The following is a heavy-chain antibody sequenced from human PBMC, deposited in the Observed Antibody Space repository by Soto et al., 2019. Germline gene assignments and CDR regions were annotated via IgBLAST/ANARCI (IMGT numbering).Heavy chain of an antibody. D-gene: IGHD7-27*01. CDR3: ARDSTGVSGYDAFDI. CDR1: GFTFSSYS. Sequence: GGSLRLSCAASGFTFSSYSMNWVRQAPGKGLEWVSYISSSSSTIYYADSVKGRFTISRDNAKNSLYLQMNSLRAEDTAVYYCARDSTGVSGYDAFDIWGQGTRVTVAS. V-gene: IGHV3-48*01. J-gene: IGHJ3*02. CDR2: ISSSSSTI.